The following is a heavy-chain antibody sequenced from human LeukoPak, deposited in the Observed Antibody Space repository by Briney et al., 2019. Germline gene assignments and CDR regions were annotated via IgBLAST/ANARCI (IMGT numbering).Heavy chain of an antibody. CDR2: IHYTGTA. D-gene: IGHD2-8*01. CDR3: AGEDCTNGCRAFDY. V-gene: IGHV4-59*01. Sequence: SETLSLTCTVSGGSISFYYWSWIRQPPGKGLEWIGYIHYTGTANYNPSLQCRVITSVDTSKNQFSLKLNSVTAADTAVYYCAGEDCTNGCRAFDYWGQGISVTVSS. J-gene: IGHJ4*02. CDR1: GGSISFYY.